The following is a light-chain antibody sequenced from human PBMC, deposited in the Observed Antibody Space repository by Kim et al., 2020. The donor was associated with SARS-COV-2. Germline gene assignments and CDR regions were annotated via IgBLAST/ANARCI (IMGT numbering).Light chain of an antibody. V-gene: IGLV3-9*01. CDR3: QVWDSSTVV. J-gene: IGLJ2*01. CDR2: RDS. Sequence: VARGQTATVTCGGENIGSKKVHGYQEKPGQAPVLVIYRDSNRASGIPERFSGSKSGNTATLTISRAQAGDEADYYCQVWDSSTVVFGGGTQLTVL. CDR1: NIGSKK.